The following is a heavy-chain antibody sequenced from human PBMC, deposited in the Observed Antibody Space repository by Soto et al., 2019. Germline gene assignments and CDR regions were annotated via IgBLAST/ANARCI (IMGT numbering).Heavy chain of an antibody. V-gene: IGHV4-59*01. CDR1: GGSISSYY. CDR2: IYYSGST. J-gene: IGHJ4*02. D-gene: IGHD3-22*01. CDR3: ARVDYGSSGYYYYFDY. Sequence: SETLSLTCTVSGGSISSYYWSWIRQPPGKGLEWIGYIYYSGSTNYNPSLKSRVTISVDTSKNQFSLKLSSVTAADTAVYYCARVDYGSSGYYYYFDYWGQGTLVTVSS.